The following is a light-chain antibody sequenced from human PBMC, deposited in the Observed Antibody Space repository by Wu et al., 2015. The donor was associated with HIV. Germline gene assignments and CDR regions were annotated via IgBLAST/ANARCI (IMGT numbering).Light chain of an antibody. J-gene: IGKJ2*03. Sequence: DIQMTQSPATLSASVGDRVTITCRASQSISSWLAWYQQKPGKAPKLLVYKASSLESGVPSRFSGSGSETEFTLTISSLQPDDFATYYCQQYYSTPLYSFGRGTKLE. CDR3: QQYYSTPLYS. CDR1: QSISSW. CDR2: KAS. V-gene: IGKV1-5*03.